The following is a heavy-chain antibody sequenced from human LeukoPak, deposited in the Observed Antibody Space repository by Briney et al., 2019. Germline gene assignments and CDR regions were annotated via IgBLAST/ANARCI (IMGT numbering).Heavy chain of an antibody. CDR1: GYTFSGYY. CDR2: INPNSGGT. V-gene: IGHV1-2*06. Sequence: ASMKVSCKASGYTFSGYYLHWVRQAPGQGPEWVGRINPNSGGTNYAQKFQGRVTMTRDTSISTVYMELSRLRSDDTAVYYCARVGYYESSGYYEYWGQGTLVTVSS. J-gene: IGHJ4*02. CDR3: ARVGYYESSGYYEY. D-gene: IGHD3-22*01.